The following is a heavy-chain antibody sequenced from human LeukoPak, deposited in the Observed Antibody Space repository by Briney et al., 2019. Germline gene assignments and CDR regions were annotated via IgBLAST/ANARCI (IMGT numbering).Heavy chain of an antibody. J-gene: IGHJ3*02. CDR1: GGSISSYY. D-gene: IGHD5-12*01. CDR2: IYYSGST. Sequence: SETLSLTCTVSGGSISSYYWSWIRQPPGKGLEWIGYIYYSGSTNYNPSLKGRVTISVDTSKNQFSLKLSSVTAADTAVYYCARDLGKWPATNAFDIWGQGTMVTVSS. CDR3: ARDLGKWPATNAFDI. V-gene: IGHV4-59*01.